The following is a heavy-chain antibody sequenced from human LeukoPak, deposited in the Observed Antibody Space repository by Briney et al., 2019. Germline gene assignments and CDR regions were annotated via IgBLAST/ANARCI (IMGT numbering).Heavy chain of an antibody. CDR1: GFTFSSYG. V-gene: IGHV3-23*01. J-gene: IGHJ6*03. D-gene: IGHD3-10*01. CDR2: ISGSGGRT. Sequence: GGSLRLSCAASGFTFSSYGVSWVRQAPGKGLEWVSAISGSGGRTYYADSVKGRATISRDNSKNTLYLQMNSLRAEDTAVYYCAKDGTYGSGSLSYYYYMDVWGKGTTVTISS. CDR3: AKDGTYGSGSLSYYYYMDV.